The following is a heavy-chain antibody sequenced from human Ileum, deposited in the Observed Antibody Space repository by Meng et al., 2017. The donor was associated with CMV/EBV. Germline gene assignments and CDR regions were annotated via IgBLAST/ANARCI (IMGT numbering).Heavy chain of an antibody. Sequence: GESLKISCKGSGYSFTSYWIGWVRQMPGKGLEWMGIIYPGDSDTRYSPSFQGQVNISADKSISTAYLQWSSLKASDTAMYYCARLFKYTVSPNHAFDIWGQGTMVTVSS. CDR3: ARLFKYTVSPNHAFDI. J-gene: IGHJ3*02. D-gene: IGHD4-17*01. CDR2: IYPGDSDT. V-gene: IGHV5-51*01. CDR1: GYSFTSYW.